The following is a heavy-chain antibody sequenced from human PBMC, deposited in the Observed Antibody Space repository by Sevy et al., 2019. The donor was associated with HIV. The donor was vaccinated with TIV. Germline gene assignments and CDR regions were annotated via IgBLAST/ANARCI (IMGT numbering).Heavy chain of an antibody. CDR1: GFSFSIYS. CDR3: ASQRGGYERLYYFDY. V-gene: IGHV3-48*01. D-gene: IGHD5-12*01. CDR2: MSNTGSTI. Sequence: GGSLRLSCAASGFSFSIYSMNWVRQAPGRGLEWVSYMSNTGSTIHYADSVKGRFTISRDNAKNSLYLQMNSLIAEDTAVYYCASQRGGYERLYYFDYWGQGTLVTVSS. J-gene: IGHJ4*02.